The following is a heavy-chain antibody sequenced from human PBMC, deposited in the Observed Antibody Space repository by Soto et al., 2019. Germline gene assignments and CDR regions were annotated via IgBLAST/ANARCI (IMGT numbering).Heavy chain of an antibody. CDR3: ARDQDIVVAPGAYGMDV. CDR1: GDSVSSNSAA. J-gene: IGHJ6*02. V-gene: IGHV6-1*01. Sequence: PSQTLSLTCAISGDSVSSNSAAWNWIRRSPSRGLEWLGRTYYRSKWYNDYAVSVKSRITINPDTSKNQLSLQLNSVTPEDTAVYYCARDQDIVVAPGAYGMDVWGQGTTVTVSS. D-gene: IGHD2-2*01. CDR2: TYYRSKWYN.